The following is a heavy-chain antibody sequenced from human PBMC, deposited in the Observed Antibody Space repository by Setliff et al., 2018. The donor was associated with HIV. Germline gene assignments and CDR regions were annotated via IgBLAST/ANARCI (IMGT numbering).Heavy chain of an antibody. CDR3: ASPTAIPH. V-gene: IGHV1-3*01. J-gene: IGHJ4*02. D-gene: IGHD2-21*02. CDR1: GYTFRIYG. Sequence: GASVKVSCKASGYTFRIYGIHWVRQAPGQRLEWMGWINAGNGDTKYSQKFQDRVAITGDTSASTVFMELSRLRPEDTAVYYCASPTAIPHWGQGTLVTVSS. CDR2: INAGNGDT.